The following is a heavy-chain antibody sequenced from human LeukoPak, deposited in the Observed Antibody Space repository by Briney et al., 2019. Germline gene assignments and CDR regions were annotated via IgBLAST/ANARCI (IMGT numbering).Heavy chain of an antibody. Sequence: PGGSLRLSCAASGFTFSSYAMSWVRQAPGKGLEWVSAISGSGGSTYYADSVKGRFTISRDNSKNTLYLQMNSLRAEDTAVYYCAKARSYYGSAPTFDYWGQGTLVTVSS. CDR2: ISGSGGST. J-gene: IGHJ4*02. V-gene: IGHV3-23*01. CDR1: GFTFSSYA. CDR3: AKARSYYGSAPTFDY. D-gene: IGHD3-10*01.